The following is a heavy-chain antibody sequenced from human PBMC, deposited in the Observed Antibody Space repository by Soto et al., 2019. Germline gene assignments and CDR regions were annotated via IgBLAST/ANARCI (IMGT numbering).Heavy chain of an antibody. D-gene: IGHD2-2*01. CDR3: ARVLLLPAAAMWGGSGDAFDI. J-gene: IGHJ3*02. CDR1: GFTFSDHY. V-gene: IGHV3-72*01. Sequence: GGSLRLSCAASGFTFSDHYMDWVRQAPGKGLEWVGRTRNKANSYTTEYAASVKGRFTISRDDSKNSLYLQMNSLKTEDTAVYYCARVLLLPAAAMWGGSGDAFDIWGQGTMVTVSS. CDR2: TRNKANSYTT.